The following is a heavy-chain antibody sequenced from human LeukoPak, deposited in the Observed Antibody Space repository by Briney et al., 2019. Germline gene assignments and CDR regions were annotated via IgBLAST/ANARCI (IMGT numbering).Heavy chain of an antibody. Sequence: QAGGSLRLSCEASGFTFSSYAMSWVRQAPGKGLEWVSAISGSGGSTYYADSVRGRFTISRDNSKITLYLQMDSLRAGDTAVYYCAKEGDYVWGSYRYPNWFDPWGQGTLVTVSS. CDR1: GFTFSSYA. D-gene: IGHD3-16*02. CDR3: AKEGDYVWGSYRYPNWFDP. J-gene: IGHJ5*02. V-gene: IGHV3-23*01. CDR2: ISGSGGST.